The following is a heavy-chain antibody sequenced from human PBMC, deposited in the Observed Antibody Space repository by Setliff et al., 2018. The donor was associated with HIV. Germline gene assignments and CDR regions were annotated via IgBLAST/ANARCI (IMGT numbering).Heavy chain of an antibody. J-gene: IGHJ5*02. CDR2: INHRGTT. V-gene: IGHV4-34*01. CDR3: ARASLNYGGNSGWFDP. Sequence: KPSETLSLTCAVYGESFSGYYWTWIRQPPGKGLEWIGEINHRGTTNYNPSLKSRVTISVDTSKNQFSLKLSSVTAADTAVYYCARASLNYGGNSGWFDPWGQGTLVTVSS. CDR1: GESFSGYY. D-gene: IGHD4-17*01.